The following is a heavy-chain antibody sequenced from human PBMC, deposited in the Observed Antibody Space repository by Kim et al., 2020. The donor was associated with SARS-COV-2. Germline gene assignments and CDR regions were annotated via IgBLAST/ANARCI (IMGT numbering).Heavy chain of an antibody. V-gene: IGHV1-3*01. CDR2: INAGNGNT. CDR3: ASGTQQWLDLVY. D-gene: IGHD6-19*01. CDR1: GYTFTSYA. J-gene: IGHJ4*02. Sequence: ASVKVSCKASGYTFTSYAMHWVRQAPGQRLEWMGWINAGNGNTKYSQKFQGRVTITRDTSASTAYMELSSLRSEDTAVYYCASGTQQWLDLVYWGQGTLVTVSS.